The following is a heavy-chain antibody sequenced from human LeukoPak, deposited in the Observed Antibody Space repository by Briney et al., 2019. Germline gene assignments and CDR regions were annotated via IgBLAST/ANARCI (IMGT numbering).Heavy chain of an antibody. V-gene: IGHV4-34*01. Sequence: SETLSLTCAVYGGSFSGYYWSWIRQPPGKGLEWIGEINHSGSTNYNPSLKSRVTISVDTSKNQLSLKLSSVTAADTAVYYCAILGYDYVWGSYRNYGMDVWGQGTTVTVSS. D-gene: IGHD3-16*02. CDR1: GGSFSGYY. CDR3: AILGYDYVWGSYRNYGMDV. J-gene: IGHJ6*02. CDR2: INHSGST.